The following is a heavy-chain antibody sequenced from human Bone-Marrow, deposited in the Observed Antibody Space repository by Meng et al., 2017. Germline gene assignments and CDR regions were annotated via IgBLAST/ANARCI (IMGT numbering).Heavy chain of an antibody. J-gene: IGHJ5*02. CDR3: ARGVRGRRPRFLEWLLLDWFDP. Sequence: ASAKVSCKASGYTFTGYYMHWVRQAPGQGLEWMGWINPNSGGTNYAQKFQGRVTMTRDTSISTAYMELSRLRSDDTAVYYCARGVRGRRPRFLEWLLLDWFDPWGQGTLVTVSS. V-gene: IGHV1-2*02. CDR1: GYTFTGYY. CDR2: INPNSGGT. D-gene: IGHD3-3*01.